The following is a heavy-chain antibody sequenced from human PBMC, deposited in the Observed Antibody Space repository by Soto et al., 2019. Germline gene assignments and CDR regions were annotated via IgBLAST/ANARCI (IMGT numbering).Heavy chain of an antibody. Sequence: EVQLVESGGGLVQPGGSLRLSCAASGFSVSSKYMSWVRQAPGKGLEWVSLIQSGGSTYYAGSVKGRFTISRDNSENTLFLQMNSLRVEDTAVYYCTREDVHCNGGRCYGVPMDVWGIGTTVTVSA. D-gene: IGHD2-15*01. CDR1: GFSVSSKY. J-gene: IGHJ6*04. CDR2: IQSGGST. V-gene: IGHV3-66*01. CDR3: TREDVHCNGGRCYGVPMDV.